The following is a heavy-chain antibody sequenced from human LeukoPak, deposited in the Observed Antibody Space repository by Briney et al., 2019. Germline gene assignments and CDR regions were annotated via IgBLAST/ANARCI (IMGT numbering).Heavy chain of an antibody. CDR1: GLTFSSYA. J-gene: IGHJ6*03. Sequence: GGSLRLSCAASGLTFSSYAMSWVRQAPGKGLEWVSAISGSGGSTYYADSVKGRFTISRDNSKNTLYLQMNSLRAEDTAVYYCAKGVVPAAIHYYYYMDVWGKGTTVTVSS. D-gene: IGHD2-2*02. CDR2: ISGSGGST. V-gene: IGHV3-23*01. CDR3: AKGVVPAAIHYYYYMDV.